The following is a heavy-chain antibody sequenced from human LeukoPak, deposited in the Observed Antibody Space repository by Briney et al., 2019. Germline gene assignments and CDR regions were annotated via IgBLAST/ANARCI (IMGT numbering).Heavy chain of an antibody. CDR1: GFTFSSYA. CDR2: ISYDGSNK. J-gene: IGHJ5*02. CDR3: ARDVATSGWPWLDH. Sequence: PGGSLRLSCAASGFTFSSYAMHWVRQAPGKGLEWVAVISYDGSNKYYADSVKGRFTISRDNSKNTLYLQMNSLRAEDTAVYYCARDVATSGWPWLDHWGQGTLVTVSS. V-gene: IGHV3-30*04. D-gene: IGHD6-19*01.